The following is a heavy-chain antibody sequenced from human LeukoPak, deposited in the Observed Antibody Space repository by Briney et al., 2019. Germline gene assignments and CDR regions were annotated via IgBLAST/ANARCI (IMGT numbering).Heavy chain of an antibody. D-gene: IGHD6-13*01. CDR1: GDSFSSFF. V-gene: IGHV4-4*07. Sequence: SETLSLTCSVSGDSFSSFFWSWIRQPAGKGLEWIGRMSTSGNSDYNPSLKSRVTMSLDTSKNQFSLKLSSVTAADTAVYYCARTTEAHSWQTRYYSYYMDVWGKGTTVTVSS. J-gene: IGHJ6*03. CDR2: MSTSGNS. CDR3: ARTTEAHSWQTRYYSYYMDV.